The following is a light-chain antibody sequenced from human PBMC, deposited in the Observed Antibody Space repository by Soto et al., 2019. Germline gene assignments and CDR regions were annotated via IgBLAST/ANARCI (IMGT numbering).Light chain of an antibody. CDR3: KQYNDFVT. CDR1: QSVSSH. V-gene: IGKV3-15*01. CDR2: AAS. J-gene: IGKJ4*01. Sequence: IVMTQSPATLSVSPGERVTLSCRASQSVSSHLAWYQQKPGQAPRLLMYAASTRANGIPARFSGSGSGTEFTLTITSLQSEDFALYYFKQYNDFVTFGGGTKVEIK.